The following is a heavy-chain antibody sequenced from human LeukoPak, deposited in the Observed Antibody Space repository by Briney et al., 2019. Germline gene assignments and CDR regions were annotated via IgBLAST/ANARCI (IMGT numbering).Heavy chain of an antibody. CDR3: ARKLDTAMVTDYYYYGMDV. Sequence: PSETLSLTCAVYGGSFSGYYWSWIRQPPGNGLEWIGEINHSGSTNYNPSLKSRVTISVDTSKNQFSLKLSSVTAADTAVYYCARKLDTAMVTDYYYYGMDVWGQGTTVTVSS. D-gene: IGHD5-18*01. CDR1: GGSFSGYY. CDR2: INHSGST. J-gene: IGHJ6*02. V-gene: IGHV4-34*01.